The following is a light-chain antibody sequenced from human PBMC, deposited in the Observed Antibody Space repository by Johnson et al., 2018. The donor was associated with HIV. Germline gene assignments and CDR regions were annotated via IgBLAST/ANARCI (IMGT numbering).Light chain of an antibody. CDR2: DNN. CDR1: SSNIGNNY. CDR3: GTWDSSLSTFYV. V-gene: IGLV1-51*01. Sequence: QSVLTQPPSVSAAPGQKVTISCSGSSSNIGNNYVSWYQHLPRTAPKLLIYDNNKRPSGITDRFSGSKSGTSATLGITGLQTGDEADYYCGTWDSSLSTFYVFGTGTKVTVL. J-gene: IGLJ1*01.